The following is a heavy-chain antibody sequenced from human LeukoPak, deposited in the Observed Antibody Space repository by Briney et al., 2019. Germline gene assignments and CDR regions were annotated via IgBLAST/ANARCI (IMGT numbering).Heavy chain of an antibody. J-gene: IGHJ6*03. CDR2: ISWNSGSI. V-gene: IGHV3-9*01. D-gene: IGHD2-15*01. CDR3: ARDAPVVVLSYYYMDV. CDR1: GFTFDDHA. Sequence: GRSLRLSCAASGFTFDDHAMHWVRQAPGKGLEWVSGISWNSGSIGYADSVKGRFTISRDNAKNSLYLQMNSLRAEDTAVYYCARDAPVVVLSYYYMDVWGKGTTVTTSS.